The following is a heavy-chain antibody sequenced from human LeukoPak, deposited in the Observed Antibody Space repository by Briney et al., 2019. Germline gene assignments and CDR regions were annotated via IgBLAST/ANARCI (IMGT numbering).Heavy chain of an antibody. CDR1: GGSISSRSYY. J-gene: IGHJ5*02. CDR2: IYYSGIT. Sequence: SETLSLTCTVSGGSISSRSYYWGWIRQPPGKGLEWIGSIYYSGITYYNPSLKSRVTISVDTSKNQFSLKLSSVTAADTAVYYCARLVVVAATSCWFDPWGQGTLVTVSS. CDR3: ARLVVVAATSCWFDP. D-gene: IGHD2-15*01. V-gene: IGHV4-39*01.